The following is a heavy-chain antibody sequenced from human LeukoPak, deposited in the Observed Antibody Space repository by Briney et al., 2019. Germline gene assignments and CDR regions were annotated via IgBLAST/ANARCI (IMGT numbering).Heavy chain of an antibody. CDR2: IKSKTDGGTT. D-gene: IGHD4-17*01. Sequence: GGSLRLSCAASGFTFSTFAMSWVRQAPGKGLEWVGRIKSKTDGGTTDYAAPVKGRFTISRDDSKSTLYLQMNSLKTEDSAVYYCTIDYGDYEGDYYFVYWGQGTLVTVSS. J-gene: IGHJ4*02. V-gene: IGHV3-15*01. CDR3: TIDYGDYEGDYYFVY. CDR1: GFTFSTFA.